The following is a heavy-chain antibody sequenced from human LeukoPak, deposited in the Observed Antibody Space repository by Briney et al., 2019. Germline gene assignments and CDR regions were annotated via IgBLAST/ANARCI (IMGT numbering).Heavy chain of an antibody. J-gene: IGHJ4*02. CDR1: GFTFTSYG. D-gene: IGHD3-9*01. CDR3: ARGGFTDYSGLDY. Sequence: GASVKVSCKASGFTFTSYGISWVRQAPGQGPEWMGWVSAYNGNTNYAQKLRRRVTMTTDTSTSTAYMELRSLRSDDTAVYYCARGGFTDYSGLDYWGQGTLVTVSS. CDR2: VSAYNGNT. V-gene: IGHV1-18*04.